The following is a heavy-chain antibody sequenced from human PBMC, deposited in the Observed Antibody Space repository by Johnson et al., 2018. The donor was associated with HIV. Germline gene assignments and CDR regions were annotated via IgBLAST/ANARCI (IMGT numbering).Heavy chain of an antibody. CDR2: ISYDGSNK. J-gene: IGHJ3*02. D-gene: IGHD3-16*01. CDR1: GFTFSSYG. CDR3: ARDPVMHESSFDI. V-gene: IGHV3-30*03. Sequence: QVQLVESGGGLVQPGGSLRLSCAASGFTFSSYGMHWVRQAPGNGLEWVAVISYDGSNKYYADSVKVRFTISRDNSKNTLYLQMNSLRAEETAVYYCARDPVMHESSFDIWGPGTMVTVSS.